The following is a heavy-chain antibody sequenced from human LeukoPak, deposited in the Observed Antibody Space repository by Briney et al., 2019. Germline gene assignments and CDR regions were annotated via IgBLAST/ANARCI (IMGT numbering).Heavy chain of an antibody. D-gene: IGHD2-15*01. CDR3: ARALDIVVVVAAKDDI. J-gene: IGHJ3*02. CDR2: IYSGGST. Sequence: GGSLRLSCAASGFTVSSNYMSWVRQAPGKGLEWVSVIYSGGSTYYADSVKGRFTISRDNSKNSLYLQMNSLRAEDTAVYYCARALDIVVVVAAKDDIWGQGTMVTVSS. V-gene: IGHV3-66*01. CDR1: GFTVSSNY.